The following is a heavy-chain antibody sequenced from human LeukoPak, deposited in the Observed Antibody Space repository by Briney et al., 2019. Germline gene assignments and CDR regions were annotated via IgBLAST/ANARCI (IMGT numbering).Heavy chain of an antibody. CDR3: ARDTSGYSST. D-gene: IGHD5-12*01. J-gene: IGHJ5*02. CDR1: GFTFSSYS. V-gene: IGHV3-21*04. Sequence: GGSLRLSCAASGFTFSSYSMNWVRQAPGKGLEWVSSISSSSSYIYYADSVKGRFTISRDNANNAPYLQMDSLRADDTALYFCARDTSGYSSTWGQGTLVTVSS. CDR2: ISSSSSYI.